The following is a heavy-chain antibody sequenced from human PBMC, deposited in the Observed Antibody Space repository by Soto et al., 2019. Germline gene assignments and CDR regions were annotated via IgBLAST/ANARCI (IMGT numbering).Heavy chain of an antibody. CDR1: GFTVRNDY. Sequence: EVQLVESGGGLVQPGGSLRLSCAASGFTVRNDYMSWVRQAPGKGLEWVSVIYFGGSTYYADSVKGRFTISRDSSKNTLYLQMNSLRTEDKAVYYCARDRGAMAGDWGQGTLVIVSS. J-gene: IGHJ4*02. V-gene: IGHV3-66*01. CDR3: ARDRGAMAGD. D-gene: IGHD2-8*01. CDR2: IYFGGST.